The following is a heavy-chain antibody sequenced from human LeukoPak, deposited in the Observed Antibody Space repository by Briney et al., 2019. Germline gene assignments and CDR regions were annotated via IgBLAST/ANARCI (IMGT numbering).Heavy chain of an antibody. Sequence: TLSLTCTVSGGSINSRRYYWSWIRQPAGLGLEWIGRIYSSGSINSNPSLRSRVTISLETSKNQFSLRLTSVTAADTAVYYCARARPDSGGYYYILDSWGQGTLVTVSS. CDR1: GGSINSRRYY. J-gene: IGHJ4*02. V-gene: IGHV4-61*02. CDR3: ARARPDSGGYYYILDS. CDR2: IYSSGSI. D-gene: IGHD3-22*01.